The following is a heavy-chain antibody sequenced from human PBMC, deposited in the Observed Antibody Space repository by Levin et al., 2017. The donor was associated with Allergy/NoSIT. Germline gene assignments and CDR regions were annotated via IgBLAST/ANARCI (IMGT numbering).Heavy chain of an antibody. CDR3: ARVPVAVLGPTSWFDP. J-gene: IGHJ5*02. D-gene: IGHD1-26*01. V-gene: IGHV4-4*02. CDR2: IYHNGST. Sequence: SETLSLTCTVSGGSFSSRDWWSWVRQPPGTGLAWIGEIYHNGSTSYNPSLKSRVTMSLDKSNNRFSLSLASVTAADTAVYFCARVPVAVLGPTSWFDPWGQGTLVTVSS. CDR1: GGSFSSRDW.